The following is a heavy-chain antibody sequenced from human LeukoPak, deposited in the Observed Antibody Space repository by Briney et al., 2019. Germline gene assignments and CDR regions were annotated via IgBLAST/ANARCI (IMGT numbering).Heavy chain of an antibody. CDR1: GGSISSSSYY. CDR2: IYYSGST. J-gene: IGHJ4*02. Sequence: SETLSLTCTVSGGSISSSSYYWGWIRQPPGKGLEWIGSIYYSGSTYYNPSLKSRVTISVDTSKNQFSLKLSSVTAADTAVYYCAGGGDGYIRFDYWGQGTLVTVSS. CDR3: AGGGDGYIRFDY. D-gene: IGHD5-24*01. V-gene: IGHV4-39*07.